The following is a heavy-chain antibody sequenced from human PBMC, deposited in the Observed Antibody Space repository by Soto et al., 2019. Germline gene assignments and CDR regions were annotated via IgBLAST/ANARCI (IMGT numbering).Heavy chain of an antibody. J-gene: IGHJ4*02. CDR1: GGTFSGYA. CDR3: ARRVWLQLYAPFDY. D-gene: IGHD5-12*01. Sequence: QVQLVQSGAEVKKPGSSVKVSCKSSGGTFSGYAISWVRQAPGQGLEWMGGIIPIFGTANYAQKFQGRVTITADESTSTAYMELSSLRSEDMAVYYCARRVWLQLYAPFDYWGQGTLVTVSS. V-gene: IGHV1-69*01. CDR2: IIPIFGTA.